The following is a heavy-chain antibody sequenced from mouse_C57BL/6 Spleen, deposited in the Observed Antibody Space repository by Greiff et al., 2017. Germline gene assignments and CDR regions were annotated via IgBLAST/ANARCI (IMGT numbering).Heavy chain of an antibody. J-gene: IGHJ4*01. CDR3: ARKGTTVPYAMDY. CDR1: GYTFTSYW. D-gene: IGHD1-1*01. V-gene: IGHV1-52*01. CDR2: IDPSDSET. Sequence: QVQLQQPGAELVRPGSSVKLSCKASGYTFTSYWMHWVKQRPIQGLEWIGNIDPSDSETHYNQKFKDKATLTVDKSSSTAYMQLSSLTSEDSAVYYCARKGTTVPYAMDYWGQGTSVTVSA.